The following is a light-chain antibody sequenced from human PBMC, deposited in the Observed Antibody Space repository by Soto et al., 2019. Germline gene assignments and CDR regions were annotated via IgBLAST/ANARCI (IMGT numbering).Light chain of an antibody. CDR3: SSYTSSSPVV. Sequence: QSALTQPASVSGSPGQSITISCTGTSSDVGGYNYVSWYQQHPRKAPKLMIYDVSNRPSGVSNRFSGSKSGNTASLTISRLQAEDEADYYCSSYTSSSPVVFGGGTKRTVL. CDR2: DVS. CDR1: SSDVGGYNY. J-gene: IGLJ2*01. V-gene: IGLV2-14*01.